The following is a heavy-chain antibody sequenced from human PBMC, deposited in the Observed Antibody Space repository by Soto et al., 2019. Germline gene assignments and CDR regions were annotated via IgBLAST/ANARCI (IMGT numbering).Heavy chain of an antibody. V-gene: IGHV3-23*01. Sequence: GGSLRLSCAASGFTFSSYAMSWVRQAPGKGLEWVSAISGSGGSTYYADSVKGRFTISRDNSKNTRYLQMNSLRAEDTAVYYCAKDIVHDILTGYPHYFDYWGQGTLVTVSS. CDR2: ISGSGGST. CDR3: AKDIVHDILTGYPHYFDY. D-gene: IGHD3-9*01. J-gene: IGHJ4*02. CDR1: GFTFSSYA.